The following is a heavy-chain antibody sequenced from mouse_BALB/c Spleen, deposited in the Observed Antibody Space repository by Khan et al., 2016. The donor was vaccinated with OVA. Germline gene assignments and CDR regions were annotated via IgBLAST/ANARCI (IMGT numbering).Heavy chain of an antibody. CDR2: IWAGGST. CDR1: GFSISNYG. D-gene: IGHD1-3*01. CDR3: ARAFYNGAWFAY. V-gene: IGHV2-9*02. Sequence: QVQLKESGPGLVAPSQTLSITCTVSGFSISNYGVHWVRQPPGKGLEWLGVIWAGGSTNHNSALMSRLSIPKDNSKNPVFLKMNSLQTDDTARYYWARAFYNGAWFAYWGQGTLVTVSA. J-gene: IGHJ3*01.